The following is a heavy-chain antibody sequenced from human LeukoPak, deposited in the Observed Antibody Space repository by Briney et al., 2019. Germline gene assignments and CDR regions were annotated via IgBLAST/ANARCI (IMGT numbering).Heavy chain of an antibody. CDR3: ARRNWAYWYFDL. CDR2: MNPHSGKT. D-gene: IGHD1-1*01. V-gene: IGHV1-8*01. Sequence: ASVKVSCTAXXYXXTSFDINXVRQASGQGLEWMGWMNPHSGKTGFAQKFQGRVTLTRNTSISTAYMELSSLRSEDSAIYYCARRNWAYWYFDLWGRGAPVTVSS. CDR1: XYXXTSFD. J-gene: IGHJ2*01.